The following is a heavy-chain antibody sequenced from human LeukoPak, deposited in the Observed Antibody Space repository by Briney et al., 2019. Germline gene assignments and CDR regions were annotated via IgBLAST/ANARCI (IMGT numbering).Heavy chain of an antibody. D-gene: IGHD3-10*01. V-gene: IGHV4-39*01. Sequence: SETLSLTWTVSGGSISSSSYYWGWIRQPPGKGLEWIGSIYYSGSTYYNPSLKSRVTISVDTSKNQFSLKLSSVTAADTAVYYCAGQGPGSGWFGELFLSVDYWGQGTLVTVSS. J-gene: IGHJ4*02. CDR2: IYYSGST. CDR1: GGSISSSSYY. CDR3: AGQGPGSGWFGELFLSVDY.